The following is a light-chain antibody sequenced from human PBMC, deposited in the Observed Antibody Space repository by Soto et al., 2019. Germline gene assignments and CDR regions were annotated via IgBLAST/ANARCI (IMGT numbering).Light chain of an antibody. Sequence: DIQMTQSPSTLSASVGXRVTITCRASQSISSWLAWYQQKPGKAPKLLIYDASSLESGVPSRFSGSGSGTEFTLTISSLQPDDFATYYCQQYNSYSRTFGQGTKLDI. CDR1: QSISSW. V-gene: IGKV1-5*01. J-gene: IGKJ1*01. CDR2: DAS. CDR3: QQYNSYSRT.